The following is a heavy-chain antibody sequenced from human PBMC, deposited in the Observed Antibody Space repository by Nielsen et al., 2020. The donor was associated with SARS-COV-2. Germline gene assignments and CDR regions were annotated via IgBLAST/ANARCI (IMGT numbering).Heavy chain of an antibody. CDR1: GFTVSSNY. CDR3: ASYSSSSHYGMDV. D-gene: IGHD6-6*01. J-gene: IGHJ6*02. V-gene: IGHV3-53*01. Sequence: GESLKISCAASGFTVSSNYMSWVRQAPGKGLEWVSVIYSGGSTYYADSVKGRFTISRDNSKNTLYLQMNSLRAEDTAVYYCASYSSSSHYGMDVWGQGTTVTASS. CDR2: IYSGGST.